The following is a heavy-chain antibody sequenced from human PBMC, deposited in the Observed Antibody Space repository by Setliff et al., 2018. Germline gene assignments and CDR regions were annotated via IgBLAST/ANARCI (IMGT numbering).Heavy chain of an antibody. CDR1: GATFSSHG. V-gene: IGHV1-69*05. Sequence: SVKVSCKASGATFSSHGISWVRQAPGQGLEWMGGTIPMFGATEYAQKFQGRLTITTDESTNTAFMQLSSLRSDDTAVYYCVREGVDRRSSTDYRYYMDVWGKGTTVTVSS. D-gene: IGHD6-6*01. CDR2: TIPMFGAT. J-gene: IGHJ6*03. CDR3: VREGVDRRSSTDYRYYMDV.